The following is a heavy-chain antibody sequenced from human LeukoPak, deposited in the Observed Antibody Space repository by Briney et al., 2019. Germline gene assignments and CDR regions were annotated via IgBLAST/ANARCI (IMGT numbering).Heavy chain of an antibody. Sequence: TSETLSLTCTVSGGSISSSSYYWSWIRQPAGKGLEWIGRIHTSGSTNYNPSLKSRVTMSVDTSKNQFSLKLSSVTAADTAVYYCARDQYYYDSSGYYSFDYWGQGTLVTVSS. J-gene: IGHJ4*02. CDR1: GGSISSSSYY. CDR3: ARDQYYYDSSGYYSFDY. V-gene: IGHV4-61*02. CDR2: IHTSGST. D-gene: IGHD3-22*01.